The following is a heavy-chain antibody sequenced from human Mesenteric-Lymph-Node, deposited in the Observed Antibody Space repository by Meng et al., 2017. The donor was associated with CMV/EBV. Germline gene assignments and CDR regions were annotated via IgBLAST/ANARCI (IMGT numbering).Heavy chain of an antibody. CDR3: ARGTYYFDY. J-gene: IGHJ4*02. CDR1: GFTFSSYA. V-gene: IGHV3-30-3*01. Sequence: GGSLRLSCAASGFTFSSYAMHWVRQAPGKGLEWVAVISYDGSNKYYADSVKGRFTISRDNSKNTLYLQMNSLRAEDTAVYYCARGTYYFDYWGQGTLVIVSS. CDR2: ISYDGSNK. D-gene: IGHD3/OR15-3a*01.